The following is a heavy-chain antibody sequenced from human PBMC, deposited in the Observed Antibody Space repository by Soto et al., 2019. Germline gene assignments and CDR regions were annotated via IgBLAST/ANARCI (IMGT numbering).Heavy chain of an antibody. CDR1: GFTFSSYA. D-gene: IGHD6-13*01. Sequence: QVQLVESGGGVVQPGRSLRLSCAASGFTFSSYAIHWVRQAPGKGLEWVSVISYDGSNKYYADSVKGRFTISRDNSKNTLYLQMNSLRAEDTAVYYCARDWQYSSSWLNWFDPRGQGTLVTVSS. CDR2: ISYDGSNK. V-gene: IGHV3-30-3*01. J-gene: IGHJ5*02. CDR3: ARDWQYSSSWLNWFDP.